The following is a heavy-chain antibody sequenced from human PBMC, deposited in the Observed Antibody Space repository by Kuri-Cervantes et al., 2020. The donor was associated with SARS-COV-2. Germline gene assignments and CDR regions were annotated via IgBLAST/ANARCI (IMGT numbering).Heavy chain of an antibody. D-gene: IGHD3-22*01. J-gene: IGHJ4*02. Sequence: ESLKISCAVYGGSFSGYYWSWIRQPPGKGLEWIGEINHSGSTNYNPSLKSRVTISVNTSKNQFSLKLSSVTAADTAVYYCASSPARYYYDSSGYLGCWGQGTLVTVSS. CDR2: INHSGST. V-gene: IGHV4-34*01. CDR1: GGSFSGYY. CDR3: ASSPARYYYDSSGYLGC.